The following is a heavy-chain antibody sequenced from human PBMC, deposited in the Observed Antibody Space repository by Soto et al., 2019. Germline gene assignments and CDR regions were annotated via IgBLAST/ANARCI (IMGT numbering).Heavy chain of an antibody. D-gene: IGHD3-22*01. V-gene: IGHV3-30*18. CDR1: GFTFGSYG. CDR3: AKDLDYYESSGPFFDY. J-gene: IGHJ4*02. Sequence: ACGSLRHCWAASGFTFGSYGMHRVLQAPGKGLEWVAVISYDGSNKYYADSVKGRFTISRDNSKNTLYLQMNSLKAEDTAVYYYAKDLDYYESSGPFFDYWGQGTLVTVSS. CDR2: ISYDGSNK.